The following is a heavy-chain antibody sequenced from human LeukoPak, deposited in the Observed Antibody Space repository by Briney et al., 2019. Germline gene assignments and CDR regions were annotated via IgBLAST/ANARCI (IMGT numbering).Heavy chain of an antibody. CDR3: ARESPYSSSWFDN. Sequence: ASVKVSCKASGYTFTGYYLHWVRQAPGQGLEWMGRINPNDGRTNYAQKFRGRVTMTTDTSITTAYMALNSLRSDDTAVYYCARESPYSSSWFDNWGQGTVVTVYS. CDR2: INPNDGRT. D-gene: IGHD6-13*01. CDR1: GYTFTGYY. V-gene: IGHV1-2*02. J-gene: IGHJ4*02.